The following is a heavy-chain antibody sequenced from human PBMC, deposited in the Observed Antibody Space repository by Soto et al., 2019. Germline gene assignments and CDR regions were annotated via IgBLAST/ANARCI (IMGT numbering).Heavy chain of an antibody. CDR1: GYTFTSYA. CDR3: AKDYGRSGGAATIGPY. CDR2: INAGNGNT. V-gene: IGHV1-3*01. D-gene: IGHD6-13*01. J-gene: IGHJ4*02. Sequence: ASVKVSCKASGYTFTSYAMHWVRQAPGQRLEWMGWINAGNGNTKYSQKFQGRVTITRDTSASTAYMELNSLRAEDTAVYYCAKDYGRSGGAATIGPYWGQGTLVTV.